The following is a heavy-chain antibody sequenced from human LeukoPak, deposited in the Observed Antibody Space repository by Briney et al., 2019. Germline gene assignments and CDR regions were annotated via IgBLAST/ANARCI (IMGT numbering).Heavy chain of an antibody. Sequence: GGSLRLSCAASGFTFHSHSMNWVRQAPGKGLEWVSYISSSGSIIYYADSVKGRFTISRDNAKNSMYLQMNSLRAEDTAVYYCARGKYDSSPFLQHWGQGTLVTVSS. D-gene: IGHD3-22*01. CDR1: GFTFHSHS. CDR2: ISSSGSII. CDR3: ARGKYDSSPFLQH. J-gene: IGHJ1*01. V-gene: IGHV3-48*04.